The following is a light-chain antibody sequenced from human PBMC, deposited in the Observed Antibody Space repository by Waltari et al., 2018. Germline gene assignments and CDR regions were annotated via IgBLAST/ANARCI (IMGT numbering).Light chain of an antibody. CDR3: QQYNSYWT. J-gene: IGKJ1*01. CDR1: QSISSW. Sequence: SPSTLSASVGDRVTITCRASQSISSWLAWYQQKPGKAPKLLIYKASSLESGVPSRFSGSGSGTEFTLTISSLQPDDFATYYCQQYNSYWTFGQGTKVEIK. V-gene: IGKV1-5*03. CDR2: KAS.